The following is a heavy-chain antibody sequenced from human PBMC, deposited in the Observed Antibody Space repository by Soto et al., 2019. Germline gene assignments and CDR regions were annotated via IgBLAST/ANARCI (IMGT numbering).Heavy chain of an antibody. CDR1: GFTFSTNA. D-gene: IGHD2-2*03. J-gene: IGHJ4*02. CDR3: AKVGYDTFGYYLRSFDC. Sequence: GGSLRLSCATSGFTFSTNAMGWVRQAPGMGLEFVSLISGSGNTIYYADSVKGRFTISRDNSMNTVSLQMNSLRAEDTAVYYCAKVGYDTFGYYLRSFDCWGQGTLVTVSS. CDR2: ISGSGNTI. V-gene: IGHV3-23*01.